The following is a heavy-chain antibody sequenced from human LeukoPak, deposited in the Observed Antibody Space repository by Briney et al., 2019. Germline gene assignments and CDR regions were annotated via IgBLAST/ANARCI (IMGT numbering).Heavy chain of an antibody. Sequence: RSETLSLPCTVSGGSVSSSIYYRGWIRQPPGKGLGWIGSIYYSGSTSYNPSLKSRVTISVDTSKNQFSLKLTSVTAADTAVYYCASRNDILTGYVFDFWGQGTLVTVSS. D-gene: IGHD3-9*01. V-gene: IGHV4-39*01. CDR3: ASRNDILTGYVFDF. J-gene: IGHJ4*02. CDR2: IYYSGST. CDR1: GGSVSSSIYY.